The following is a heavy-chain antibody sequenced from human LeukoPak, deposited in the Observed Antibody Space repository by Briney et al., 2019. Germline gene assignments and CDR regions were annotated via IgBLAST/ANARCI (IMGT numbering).Heavy chain of an antibody. CDR2: INGRGDRT. Sequence: GGSLRLSCAASGFTFHNYAMSWVRQAPGKGLEWVSCINGRGDRTYYADSVKGRFTISRDNSNNTLFLQVDSLRAEDTAVYYCAKHYDDFTSFFDSWGQGTVVTVSS. D-gene: IGHD4-17*01. V-gene: IGHV3-23*01. CDR1: GFTFHNYA. CDR3: AKHYDDFTSFFDS. J-gene: IGHJ4*02.